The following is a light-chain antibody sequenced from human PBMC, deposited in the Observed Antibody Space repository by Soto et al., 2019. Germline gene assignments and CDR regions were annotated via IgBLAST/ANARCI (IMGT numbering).Light chain of an antibody. J-gene: IGKJ4*01. Sequence: EVVMTQSPATLSVSPGERATLSCRASQSVTTNLAWYQQKPGQPPRLLIYGASTRATGVAARFSGSGSGTEFTLTISNLQSEDFAVYYCQQHSNWPLTFGGGTKVEIK. V-gene: IGKV3-15*01. CDR3: QQHSNWPLT. CDR2: GAS. CDR1: QSVTTN.